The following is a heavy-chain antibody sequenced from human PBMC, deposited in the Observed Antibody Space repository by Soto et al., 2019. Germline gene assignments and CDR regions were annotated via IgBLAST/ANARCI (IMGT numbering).Heavy chain of an antibody. Sequence: QVQLQQWGAGLLEPSETLSLTCAVYGGSFSGYYWSWIRQPPGKGLEWIGESNHVGSTNYNPSLKSRVTMSVDPSKNQFSLRLTSVTAADTAVYYCARVLIAGVTTDWGQGTLVIVSS. CDR1: GGSFSGYY. D-gene: IGHD5-18*01. V-gene: IGHV4-34*01. J-gene: IGHJ4*02. CDR2: SNHVGST. CDR3: ARVLIAGVTTD.